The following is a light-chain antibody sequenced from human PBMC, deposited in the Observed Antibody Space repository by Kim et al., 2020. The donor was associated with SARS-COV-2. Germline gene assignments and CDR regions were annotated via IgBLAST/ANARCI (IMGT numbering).Light chain of an antibody. V-gene: IGLV3-21*04. CDR1: NIGSKS. CDR2: YDS. J-gene: IGLJ2*01. Sequence: PGKTARITCGRNNIGSKSVHWYQQKPGQAPVLVIYYDSDRTSGIPERFSGSNSGNTATLTISRVEAGDEADYYCQVWDSSSDHVVFGGGTKLTVL. CDR3: QVWDSSSDHVV.